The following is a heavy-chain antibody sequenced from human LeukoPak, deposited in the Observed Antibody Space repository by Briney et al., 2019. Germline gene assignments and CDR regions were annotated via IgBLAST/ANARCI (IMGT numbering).Heavy chain of an antibody. CDR3: ARGWESFDP. CDR1: GFTFSSYA. V-gene: IGHV3-30-3*01. CDR2: ISYDGSNK. J-gene: IGHJ5*02. D-gene: IGHD1-26*01. Sequence: GGSLRLSCAASGFTFSSYAMHWVRQAPGKGLEWVAVISYDGSNKYYADSVKGRFTISRDNSKNTLYLQMNSLRAEDTAVYYCARGWESFDPWGQGTLVTVSS.